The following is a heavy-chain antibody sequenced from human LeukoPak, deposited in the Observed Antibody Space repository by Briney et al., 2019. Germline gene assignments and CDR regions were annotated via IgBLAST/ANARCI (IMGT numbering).Heavy chain of an antibody. Sequence: GGSLRLSCTASGFTFGDYAMSWFRQAPGKGLEWVGFIRSKAYGGTTEYAASVKGRFTISRDDSKSIAYLQMNSLRTKDTAVYYCTRADKMRYYYDSSGYYYGEEGFDYWGQGTLVTVSS. V-gene: IGHV3-49*03. J-gene: IGHJ4*02. CDR2: IRSKAYGGTT. CDR3: TRADKMRYYYDSSGYYYGEEGFDY. D-gene: IGHD3-22*01. CDR1: GFTFGDYA.